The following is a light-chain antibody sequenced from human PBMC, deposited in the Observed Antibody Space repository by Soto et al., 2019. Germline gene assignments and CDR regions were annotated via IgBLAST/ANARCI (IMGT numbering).Light chain of an antibody. Sequence: QSALTQPPSASGSPGQSVTISCTGTSSDVGGYNSVSWYQHHPGKAPKLMIYEVSKRPSGVPDRFSGSKSANTASLTVSGLQAEDEADYYCSSYAGSSNYVFGIGTKLTVL. CDR1: SSDVGGYNS. CDR2: EVS. V-gene: IGLV2-8*01. J-gene: IGLJ1*01. CDR3: SSYAGSSNYV.